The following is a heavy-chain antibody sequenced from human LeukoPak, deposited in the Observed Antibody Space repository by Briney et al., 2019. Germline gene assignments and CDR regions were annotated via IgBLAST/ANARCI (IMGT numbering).Heavy chain of an antibody. J-gene: IGHJ4*02. CDR2: IWYDGSNK. CDR1: GFTFSSYG. D-gene: IGHD3-22*01. Sequence: GGSLRLSCAASGFTFSSYGMHWVRQAPGKGLEWVAVIWYDGSNKYYADSVKGRFTISRDNSKNTLYLQMNSLRAEDTAVYYCARDYDSSGYYSYYFDYWGQGTLVTVSS. V-gene: IGHV3-33*01. CDR3: ARDYDSSGYYSYYFDY.